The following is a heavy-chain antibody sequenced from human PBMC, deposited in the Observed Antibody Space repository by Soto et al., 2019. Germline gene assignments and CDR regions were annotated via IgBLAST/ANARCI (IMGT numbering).Heavy chain of an antibody. V-gene: IGHV4-4*02. CDR1: GGSISTDNW. CDR2: IYHTGNT. J-gene: IGHJ4*02. D-gene: IGHD6-19*01. Sequence: QVQLEESGPGLVKPSGTLSLTCGVSGGSISTDNWWSWVRQPPGKGLEWVGEIYHTGNTNYNPSLKSRLTISIDKSKDQFSLDVPFVTAADTALYYCARGGRWLFDYWGQGALVTVSS. CDR3: ARGGRWLFDY.